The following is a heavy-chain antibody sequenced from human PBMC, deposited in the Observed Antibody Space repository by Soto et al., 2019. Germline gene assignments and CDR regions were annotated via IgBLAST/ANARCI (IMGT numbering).Heavy chain of an antibody. Sequence: QVQLLQSGAEVKKPGSSVKVSCKVSGGAFTNYSLNWVRHAPGQGLEWLGGIIPLHNTSNYSLKLLGRVSVTADISSNTVYMHLSGLTSDDTATYYCAIWSNWNPLYYRGMDVWGQGTTVTVSS. CDR3: AIWSNWNPLYYRGMDV. V-gene: IGHV1-69*06. J-gene: IGHJ6*02. CDR1: GGAFTNYS. D-gene: IGHD1-20*01. CDR2: IIPLHNTS.